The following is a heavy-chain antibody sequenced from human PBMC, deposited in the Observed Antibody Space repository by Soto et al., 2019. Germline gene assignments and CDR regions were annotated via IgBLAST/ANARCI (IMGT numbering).Heavy chain of an antibody. D-gene: IGHD3-9*01. CDR1: GGSISSGGYY. Sequence: SETLSLTCTVSGGSISSGGYYWSWIRQHPGKGLEWIGYIYYNGDTHYNPSLKSRLSMSVDTSKNQFSLSLTSVTAADTAVYYCARRLDPDVWGQGTTVTVSS. J-gene: IGHJ6*02. CDR3: ARRLDPDV. CDR2: IYYNGDT. V-gene: IGHV4-31*03.